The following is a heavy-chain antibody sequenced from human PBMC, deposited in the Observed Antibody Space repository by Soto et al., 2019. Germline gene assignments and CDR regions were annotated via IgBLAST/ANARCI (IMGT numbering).Heavy chain of an antibody. CDR2: INSDGSST. D-gene: IGHD2-2*01. Sequence: GGSLRLSCAASGFTFSSYWMHWVRQAPGKGLVWVSRINSDGSSTSYADSVKGRFTISRDNAKNTLYLQMNSLRAEDTAVYYCARVSYCSSTSCYARWFDPWGQGTLVTVSS. CDR1: GFTFSSYW. J-gene: IGHJ5*02. V-gene: IGHV3-74*01. CDR3: ARVSYCSSTSCYARWFDP.